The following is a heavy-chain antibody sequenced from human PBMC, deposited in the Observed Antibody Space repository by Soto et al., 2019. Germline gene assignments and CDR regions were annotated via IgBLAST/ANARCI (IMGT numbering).Heavy chain of an antibody. CDR3: ARDRYYDSRGYMYYYGMDV. Sequence: ASVKVSCKASGYTFTSYGISWVRQAPGQGLEWMGWISAYNGNTNYAQKLQGRVTMTTDTSTSTAYMELRSLRSDDTAVYYCARDRYYDSRGYMYYYGMDVWGQGTTVTVSS. CDR1: GYTFTSYG. CDR2: ISAYNGNT. D-gene: IGHD3-22*01. J-gene: IGHJ6*02. V-gene: IGHV1-18*01.